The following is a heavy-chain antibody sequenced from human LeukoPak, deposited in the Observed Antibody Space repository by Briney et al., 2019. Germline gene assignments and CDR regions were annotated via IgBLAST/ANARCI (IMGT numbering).Heavy chain of an antibody. CDR2: IYYSGST. V-gene: IGHV4-39*01. Sequence: SQTLSLTCTVSGASISSAIYYWGWIRQPPGKGLEWIGSIYYSGSTYYNPSLKSRVTISVDTSKNQFSLKLSSVTAAHTAVYYCARPGGHSYSYGFDYWGQGTLVTVSS. CDR3: ARPGGHSYSYGFDY. CDR1: GASISSAIYY. D-gene: IGHD5-18*01. J-gene: IGHJ4*02.